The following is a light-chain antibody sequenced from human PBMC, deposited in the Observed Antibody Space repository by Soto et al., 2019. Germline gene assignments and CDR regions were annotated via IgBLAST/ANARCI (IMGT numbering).Light chain of an antibody. CDR1: QSVSSY. V-gene: IGKV3-11*01. CDR2: DAS. CDR3: QQRSNWPLT. J-gene: IGKJ4*01. Sequence: EIMLTQSPITLSLSPGERATLSCRASQSVSSYLAWYQQKPGQAPRLLIYDASNRATGIPARFSGSGSGTDFTLTISSLEPEDFAVYYCQQRSNWPLTFGGGTKVDIK.